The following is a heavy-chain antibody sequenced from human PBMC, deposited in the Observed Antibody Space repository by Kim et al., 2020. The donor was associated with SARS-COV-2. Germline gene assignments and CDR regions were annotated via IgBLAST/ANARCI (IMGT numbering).Heavy chain of an antibody. Sequence: SETLSLTCAVYGGSFSGYYWSWIRQPPGKGLEWIGEINHNGSTKYNPSLKSRVTISVDTSKNQFSLKLSSVTAAETAVYYCACRDRGGSGILGFGRKYYFDYWGQGTLVTVSS. J-gene: IGHJ4*02. D-gene: IGHD3-10*01. CDR1: GGSFSGYY. CDR2: INHNGST. CDR3: ACRDRGGSGILGFGRKYYFDY. V-gene: IGHV4-34*01.